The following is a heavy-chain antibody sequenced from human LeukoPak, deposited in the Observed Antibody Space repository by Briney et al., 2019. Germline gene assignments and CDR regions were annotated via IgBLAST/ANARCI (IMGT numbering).Heavy chain of an antibody. Sequence: SESLCLTCTVSGFTISSGGYYWSWIRQHPEMGLVWIGSIYYSGSTYYDPTIKRRVTISVDTSKTQFSLKLSSLTGADTAVYYCARETVGYNSRWYDKIPECWGQGNLVTVSS. CDR2: IYYSGST. J-gene: IGHJ4*02. CDR1: GFTISSGGYY. D-gene: IGHD6-13*01. V-gene: IGHV4-31*03. CDR3: ARETVGYNSRWYDKIPEC.